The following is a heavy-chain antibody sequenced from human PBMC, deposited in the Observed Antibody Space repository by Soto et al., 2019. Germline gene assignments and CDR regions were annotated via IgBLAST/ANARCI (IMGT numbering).Heavy chain of an antibody. CDR3: AHTPAGASRIRGTGRYFQH. J-gene: IGHJ1*01. V-gene: IGHV2-5*02. Sequence: QITLKESGPTLVKPTQTLTLTCTFSGFLLSTSGVGVAWIRQPPGKALEWLSLIYWDDDKRYSPSLKSRLPITQDTSNSPVVLTMTHMAPVDTATYYCAHTPAGASRIRGTGRYFQHWGQGTLVTVSS. CDR1: GFLLSTSGVG. CDR2: IYWDDDK. D-gene: IGHD2-15*01.